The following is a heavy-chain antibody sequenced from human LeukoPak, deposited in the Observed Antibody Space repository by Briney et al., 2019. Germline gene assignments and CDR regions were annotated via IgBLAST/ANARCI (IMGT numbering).Heavy chain of an antibody. J-gene: IGHJ4*02. CDR1: GFTFSTYW. Sequence: PGGSLRLSCAASGFTFSTYWMSWVRQAPGKGLEWVANIKQDGSEKYYLDCVKGRFTISRDNAKNSLYLQLNSLRAEDTGVYFCTREGAACIDYWGQGTLVTVSS. V-gene: IGHV3-7*01. CDR2: IKQDGSEK. CDR3: TREGAACIDY. D-gene: IGHD6-25*01.